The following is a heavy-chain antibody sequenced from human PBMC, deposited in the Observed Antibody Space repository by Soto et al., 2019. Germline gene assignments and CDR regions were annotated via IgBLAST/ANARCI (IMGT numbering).Heavy chain of an antibody. V-gene: IGHV3-74*01. CDR2: INPDGSAT. J-gene: IGHJ4*02. CDR3: GRGGSDSPMAPGY. CDR1: GFTFSSYW. D-gene: IGHD5-18*01. Sequence: XGSLRLSCAASGFTFSSYWMHWVRQAPGKGLVWVSRINPDGSATNYADSVKGRFTISRDNAKNTLYLQMNSLRAEDTAVFYCGRGGSDSPMAPGYWGQGTLVTVSS.